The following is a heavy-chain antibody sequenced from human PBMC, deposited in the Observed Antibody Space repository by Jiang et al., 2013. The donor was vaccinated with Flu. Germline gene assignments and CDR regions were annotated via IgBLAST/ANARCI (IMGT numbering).Heavy chain of an antibody. V-gene: IGHV2-26*01. Sequence: CTVSGFSLSNARMGVSWIRQPPGKALEWLAHIFSNDEKSYSTSLKSRLTISKDTSKSQVVLTMTNMDPVDTATYYCARASGPDYTYLFDYWGQGTLVTVSS. CDR1: GFSLSNARMG. CDR3: ARASGPDYTYLFDY. D-gene: IGHD4-11*01. CDR2: IFSNDEK. J-gene: IGHJ4*02.